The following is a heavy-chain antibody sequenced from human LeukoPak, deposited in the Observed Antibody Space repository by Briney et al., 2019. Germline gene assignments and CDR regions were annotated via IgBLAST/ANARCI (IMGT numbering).Heavy chain of an antibody. Sequence: LSLTCTVSGGSVSSSDSYWGWVRQAPGKGLEWVAVISYDGSNKYYADSVKGRFTISRDNSKNTLYLQMNSLRAEDTAVYYCARVDGYSYPLGPLDYWGQGTLVTVSS. V-gene: IGHV3-30*04. CDR1: GGSVSSSD. J-gene: IGHJ4*02. CDR2: ISYDGSNK. CDR3: ARVDGYSYPLGPLDY. D-gene: IGHD5-18*01.